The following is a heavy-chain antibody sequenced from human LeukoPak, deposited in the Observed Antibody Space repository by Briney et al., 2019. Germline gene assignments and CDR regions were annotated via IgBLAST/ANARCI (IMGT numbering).Heavy chain of an antibody. J-gene: IGHJ4*02. CDR2: IYWDDDK. CDR1: GFSLSTSGVG. Sequence: ESGPTLVKPTQTLTLTCTFSGFSLSTSGVGVGWIRQPPGKALEWHALIYWDDDKRYSPSLKSRLTITKDTSKNQVVLTMTNMDPVDTATYYCARDNSGFPPDFWGQGILVTVSS. V-gene: IGHV2-5*02. CDR3: ARDNSGFPPDF. D-gene: IGHD3-22*01.